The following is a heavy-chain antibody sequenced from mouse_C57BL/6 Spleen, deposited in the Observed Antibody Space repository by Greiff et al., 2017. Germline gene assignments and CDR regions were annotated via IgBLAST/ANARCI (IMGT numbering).Heavy chain of an antibody. J-gene: IGHJ4*01. D-gene: IGHD1-1*01. CDR3: ARGGYGSDYAMDY. CDR2: IDPSDSYT. V-gene: IGHV1-59*01. CDR1: GYTFTSYW. Sequence: QVQLQQPGAELVRPGTSVKLSCKASGYTFTSYWMHWVKQRPGQGLEWIGVIDPSDSYTNYNQKFKGKATLTVDTSSSTAYMQLSSLTSEDSAVYYCARGGYGSDYAMDYWGQGTSGTVSS.